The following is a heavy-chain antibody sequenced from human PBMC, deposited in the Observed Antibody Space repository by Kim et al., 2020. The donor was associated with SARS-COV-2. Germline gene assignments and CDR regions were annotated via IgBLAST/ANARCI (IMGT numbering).Heavy chain of an antibody. CDR1: GFTFSSYW. V-gene: IGHV3-74*01. CDR2: IKSDGSST. CDR3: ARDGTGRGVDLDY. J-gene: IGHJ4*02. Sequence: GGSLRLSCAASGFTFSSYWMHWVRQAPGKGLVWVSRIKSDGSSTDYADSVKGRFTISRDNAKSTLSLQMNSLRNEDTAVYYCARDGTGRGVDLDYWGQGT. D-gene: IGHD3-10*01.